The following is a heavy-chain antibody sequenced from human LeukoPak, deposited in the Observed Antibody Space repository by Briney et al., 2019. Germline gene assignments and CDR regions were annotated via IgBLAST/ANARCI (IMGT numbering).Heavy chain of an antibody. D-gene: IGHD5-24*01. Sequence: PSETLSLTCTVSGGSISSYYWSWIRQPPGKGLEWIGYIYYSGSTNYNPSLKSRVTISVDTSKNQFSLKLSSVTAADTAVYYCAIMATITDYYYGMDVWGQGTTVTVSS. V-gene: IGHV4-59*01. CDR3: AIMATITDYYYGMDV. CDR1: GGSISSYY. J-gene: IGHJ6*02. CDR2: IYYSGST.